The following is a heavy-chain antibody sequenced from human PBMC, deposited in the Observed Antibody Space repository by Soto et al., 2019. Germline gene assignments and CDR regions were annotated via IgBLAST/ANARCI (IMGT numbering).Heavy chain of an antibody. CDR3: VGASPLLN. CDR1: GFTVNNNY. J-gene: IGHJ4*02. D-gene: IGHD3-16*01. V-gene: IGHV3-66*01. Sequence: EVQLVESGGGLVQPGGSLRLSCAASGFTVNNNYMSWVRQAPGKGLEWVSVIYSGGSAFYADSVKGRFTVSRDNSRNTLYLQMNSLRAEDTAVYYCVGASPLLNWGQGTLVTVSS. CDR2: IYSGGSA.